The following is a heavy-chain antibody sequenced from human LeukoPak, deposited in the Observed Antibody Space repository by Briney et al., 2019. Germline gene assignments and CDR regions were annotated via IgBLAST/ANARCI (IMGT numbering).Heavy chain of an antibody. J-gene: IGHJ1*01. Sequence: GGSLRLSCAAFGFTVSANHISWVRQAPGKGLEWVSLIYSGGSTYYADSVKGRFTISRDNSKNTLYLQMNSLRAEDTAVYYCAEGRYSYAFEYFQHWGQGTLVTVSS. CDR2: IYSGGST. D-gene: IGHD5-18*01. CDR1: GFTVSANH. CDR3: AEGRYSYAFEYFQH. V-gene: IGHV3-53*05.